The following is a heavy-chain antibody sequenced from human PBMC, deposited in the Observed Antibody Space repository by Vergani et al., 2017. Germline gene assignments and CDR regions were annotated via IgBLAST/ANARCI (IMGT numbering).Heavy chain of an antibody. J-gene: IGHJ4*02. CDR2: ISSSSSYI. CDR3: ARYCSGGSCSLDY. D-gene: IGHD2-15*01. V-gene: IGHV3-21*01. Sequence: EVQLVESGGGLVKPGGSLRLSCAASGFTFSSYSMNWVRQAPGKGLEWVSSISSSSSYIYYADSVKGLFTISRDNAKNSLYLQMNSLRAEETAVYYCARYCSGGSCSLDYWGQGTLVTVSS. CDR1: GFTFSSYS.